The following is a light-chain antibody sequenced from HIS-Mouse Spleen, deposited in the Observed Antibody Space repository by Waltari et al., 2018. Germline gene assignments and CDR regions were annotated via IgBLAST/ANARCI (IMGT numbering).Light chain of an antibody. V-gene: IGLV2-23*03. CDR2: EGS. CDR3: CSYAGSSTFV. J-gene: IGLJ1*01. CDR1: SSDGWSYNL. Sequence: QSALTQPASVSGSPGQSITIPCTGTSSDGWSYNLVSWYQQHPGKAPKLMIYEGSKRPSGVSNRFSGSKSGNTASLTISGLQAEDEADYYCCSYAGSSTFVFGTGTKVTVL.